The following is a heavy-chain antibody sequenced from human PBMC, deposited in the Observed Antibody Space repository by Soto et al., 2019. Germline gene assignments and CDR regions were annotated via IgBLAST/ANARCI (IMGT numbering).Heavy chain of an antibody. Sequence: EVRLLESGGGLVQPGGSLRLSCVASGFDFSTYAMSWVRQAPGKGLEWVSVIGEGGVSRVYADAVKGRFTISRDNSKNTFYLQMTSLRVDDTAMYYCARDSVTRVSSDIPGMDVWGQGTTVSVSS. D-gene: IGHD3-10*01. J-gene: IGHJ6*02. CDR2: IGEGGVSR. V-gene: IGHV3-23*01. CDR1: GFDFSTYA. CDR3: ARDSVTRVSSDIPGMDV.